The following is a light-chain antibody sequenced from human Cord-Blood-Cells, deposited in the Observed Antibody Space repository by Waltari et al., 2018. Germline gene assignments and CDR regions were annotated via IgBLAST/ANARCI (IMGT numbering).Light chain of an antibody. J-gene: IGKJ4*01. CDR3: QHLNSYPLT. V-gene: IGKV1-9*01. CDR1: QGISSY. Sequence: DIQWTQSPSFLSASVGDRVTITCRASQGISSYLAWYQQKPGKAPKLLIYAASTLQSGVPSRFSGSGSGTEFTLTISSLQPEDFATYYCQHLNSYPLTFGGGTKVEIK. CDR2: AAS.